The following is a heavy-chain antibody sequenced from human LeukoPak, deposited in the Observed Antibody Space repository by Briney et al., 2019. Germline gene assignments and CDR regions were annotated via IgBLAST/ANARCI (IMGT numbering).Heavy chain of an antibody. V-gene: IGHV1-2*02. CDR2: INPNSGGT. D-gene: IGHD1-7*01. CDR3: ARDSAGTTGWYFDY. Sequence: ASVKVSCKASGYTFTGYYMHWVRQAPGQGLELMGWINPNSGGTNYSQNPQGKVTMTTDTSTSKAYMELRSLQSDDTAVYYCARDSAGTTGWYFDYWGQGTLVTVSS. J-gene: IGHJ4*02. CDR1: GYTFTGYY.